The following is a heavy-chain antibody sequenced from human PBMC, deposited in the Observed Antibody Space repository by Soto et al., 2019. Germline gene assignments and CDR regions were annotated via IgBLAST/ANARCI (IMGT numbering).Heavy chain of an antibody. Sequence: QLVQSGTEVKKPGASVKVSCKASGYSFTGYYIHWVRQAPRQGLEWLGWINPNSGGTNYAQKFQGWVTMTRDTSISTAYMELIRLRSDDTAVYYCARSAAGPGYGMDVWGQGTTVTVSS. CDR1: GYSFTGYY. J-gene: IGHJ6*02. CDR3: ARSAAGPGYGMDV. D-gene: IGHD6-13*01. CDR2: INPNSGGT. V-gene: IGHV1-2*04.